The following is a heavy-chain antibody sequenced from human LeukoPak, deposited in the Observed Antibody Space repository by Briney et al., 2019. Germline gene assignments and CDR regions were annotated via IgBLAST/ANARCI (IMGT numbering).Heavy chain of an antibody. CDR1: GGSFSGYY. V-gene: IGHV4-34*01. D-gene: IGHD6-6*01. J-gene: IGHJ4*02. CDR2: INHSGST. Sequence: SQTLSLTCAVYGGSFSGYYWSWIRQPPGKGLEWIGEINHSGSTNYNPSLKSRVTISVDTSKNQFSLKLSSVTAADTAVYYCARRTVRSIAARPNFDYWGQRTLVTVSS. CDR3: ARRTVRSIAARPNFDY.